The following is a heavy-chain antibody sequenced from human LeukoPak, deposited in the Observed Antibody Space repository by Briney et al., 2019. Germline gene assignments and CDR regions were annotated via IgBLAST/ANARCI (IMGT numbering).Heavy chain of an antibody. D-gene: IGHD3-22*01. Sequence: ASVKVSCKASGYTFTNYDISWVRQAPGQGLERMGWISAYNGNTNYAQKLQGRVTMTTDTSTSTAYMELRSLRSEDTAVYYCARVDYYDTSGYRTIDYWGQGTLVTVSS. CDR3: ARVDYYDTSGYRTIDY. J-gene: IGHJ4*02. V-gene: IGHV1-18*01. CDR2: ISAYNGNT. CDR1: GYTFTNYD.